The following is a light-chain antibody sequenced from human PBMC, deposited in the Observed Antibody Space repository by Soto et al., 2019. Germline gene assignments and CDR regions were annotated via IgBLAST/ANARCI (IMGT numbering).Light chain of an antibody. Sequence: QSALTQPPSASGSPGQSVTISCTGTSSAIGAHNYVSWYQQHPGKAPKLMIHEVSKRPSGVPDRFSGSKSGNTASLTVSGLQAEDEADYYCSSFAGSNDRWVFGGGTKLTVL. CDR1: SSAIGAHNY. CDR3: SSFAGSNDRWV. J-gene: IGLJ3*02. CDR2: EVS. V-gene: IGLV2-8*01.